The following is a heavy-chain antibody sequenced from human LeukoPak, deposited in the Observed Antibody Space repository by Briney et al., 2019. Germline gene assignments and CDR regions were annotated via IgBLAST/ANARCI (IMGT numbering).Heavy chain of an antibody. D-gene: IGHD4-17*01. CDR3: ARCHGDSYYYYGMDV. CDR2: INPSGGST. CDR1: GYTFTSYY. J-gene: IGHJ6*02. V-gene: IGHV1-46*01. Sequence: GASVKVSCTASGYTFTSYYMHWVRQAPGQGLEWMGIINPSGGSTSHAQKFQGRVTMTRDTSTSTVYMELSSLRSEDTAVYYCARCHGDSYYYYGMDVWGQGTTVTVSS.